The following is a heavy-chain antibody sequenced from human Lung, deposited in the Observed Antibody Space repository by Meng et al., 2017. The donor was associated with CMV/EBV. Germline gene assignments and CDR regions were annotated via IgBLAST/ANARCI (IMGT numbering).Heavy chain of an antibody. D-gene: IGHD2-15*01. Sequence: GSLRLXCSVSGGSVISGSYYWSWIRQSPGKGLQWIGYIHNRGSTKYNPSLKSRVTISVDTPKKQFSLRLRFVAAADTAVYYCARDVGYCSDGSCSDYWGQGXLVTVSS. CDR3: ARDVGYCSDGSCSDY. J-gene: IGHJ4*03. CDR1: GGSVISGSYY. V-gene: IGHV4-61*01. CDR2: IHNRGST.